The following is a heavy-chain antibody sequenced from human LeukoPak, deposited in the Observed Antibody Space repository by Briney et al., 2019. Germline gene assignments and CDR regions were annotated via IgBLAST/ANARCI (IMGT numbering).Heavy chain of an antibody. J-gene: IGHJ4*02. Sequence: GGSLRLSCAASGFTFSSYAMHWVRQAPGKGLEWVAVISYDGSNKYYADSVKGRFTISRDNSKNTLYLQMNSLRAEDTAVYYCARDAPIAVAGTRLDYWGQGTLVTVSS. CDR3: ARDAPIAVAGTRLDY. CDR2: ISYDGSNK. D-gene: IGHD6-19*01. V-gene: IGHV3-30*04. CDR1: GFTFSSYA.